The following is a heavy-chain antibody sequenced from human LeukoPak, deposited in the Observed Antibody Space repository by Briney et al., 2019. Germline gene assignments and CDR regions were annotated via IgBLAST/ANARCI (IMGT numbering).Heavy chain of an antibody. D-gene: IGHD5-18*01. V-gene: IGHV3-21*01. CDR2: ISSSSSYI. J-gene: IGHJ4*02. Sequence: GRSLRLSSAASGFTFSSYSMNWVRQAPGKVLEWVSSISSSSSYIYYADSVKGRFTISRDNAKTSLYLQMNSLRAEDTSVYYCARGGKQLWVFDYWGQGTLVTVSS. CDR1: GFTFSSYS. CDR3: ARGGKQLWVFDY.